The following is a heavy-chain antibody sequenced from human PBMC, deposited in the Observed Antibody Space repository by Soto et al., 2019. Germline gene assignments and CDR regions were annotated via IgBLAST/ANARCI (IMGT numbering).Heavy chain of an antibody. Sequence: SETLSLTCTVSGGSISSYYWSWIRQPPGKGLEWIGYIYYSGSTNYSPSLKSRVTISVDTSKNQFSLKLSSVTAADTAVYYCARQRGGVAPIDYWGQGTLVTV. D-gene: IGHD2-15*01. J-gene: IGHJ4*02. CDR3: ARQRGGVAPIDY. V-gene: IGHV4-59*08. CDR1: GGSISSYY. CDR2: IYYSGST.